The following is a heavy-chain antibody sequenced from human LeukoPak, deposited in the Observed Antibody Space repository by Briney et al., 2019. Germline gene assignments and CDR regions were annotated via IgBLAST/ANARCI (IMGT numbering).Heavy chain of an antibody. V-gene: IGHV3-30*04. Sequence: PGGSLRLSCAASGFTFSSYAMHWVRQAPGKGLEWVAVISDDGSKRFYADSVKGRFTISRDNSRDTLYLHMQTLRPEDSAVYYCARESGFMMVGEINADNWFDPWGQGTPVTVSS. CDR3: ARESGFMMVGEINADNWFDP. D-gene: IGHD3-3*01. CDR1: GFTFSSYA. J-gene: IGHJ5*02. CDR2: ISDDGSKR.